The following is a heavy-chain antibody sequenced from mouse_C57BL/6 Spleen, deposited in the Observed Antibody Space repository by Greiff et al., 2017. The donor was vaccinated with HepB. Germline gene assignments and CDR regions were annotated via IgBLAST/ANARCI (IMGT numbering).Heavy chain of an antibody. V-gene: IGHV1-36*01. Sequence: EVQLQQSGPVLVKPGPSVKISCKASGFTFTDYYMHWVKQSHGKSLEWIGLVYPYNGGTSYNQKFKGKATLTVDTSSSTAYMELNSLTSEDSAVYYRARESPITTVVATDYAMDYWGQGTSVTVSS. CDR2: VYPYNGGT. CDR3: ARESPITTVVATDYAMDY. J-gene: IGHJ4*01. D-gene: IGHD1-1*01. CDR1: GFTFTDYY.